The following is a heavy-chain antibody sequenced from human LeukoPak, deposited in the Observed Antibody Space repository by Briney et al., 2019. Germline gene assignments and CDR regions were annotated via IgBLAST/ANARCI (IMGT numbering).Heavy chain of an antibody. D-gene: IGHD3-16*01. Sequence: GASVKVSCKASGYTFTSSYLHWVRQAPGQGPEWMGWINTSSGGTKYAQKFQGRVTMTRDTAISTAYMDLSGLRYDDTAVYYCARDPPEGGWGQGTLVTVSS. J-gene: IGHJ4*02. V-gene: IGHV1-2*02. CDR3: ARDPPEGG. CDR2: INTSSGGT. CDR1: GYTFTSSY.